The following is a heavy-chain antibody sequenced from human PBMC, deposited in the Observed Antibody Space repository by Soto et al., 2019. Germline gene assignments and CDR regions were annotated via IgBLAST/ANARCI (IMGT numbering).Heavy chain of an antibody. V-gene: IGHV1-2*02. CDR3: ARACQWRVHVEDCCAVDI. CDR2: INPSSSGT. D-gene: IGHD6-19*01. J-gene: IGHJ6*02. Sequence: QVQLVQSGAEVKKPGASVKVSCKASGYNFSGYYIHWVRQAPGQGLEWMAWINPSSSGTKYAQKLQGRVTVTRDTSTSTTHKEECRLRCDDTAVVYCARACQWRVHVEDCCAVDIVGQATAV. CDR1: GYNFSGYY.